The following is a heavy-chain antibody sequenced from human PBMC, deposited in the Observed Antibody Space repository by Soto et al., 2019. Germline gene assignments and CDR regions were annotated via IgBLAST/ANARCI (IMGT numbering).Heavy chain of an antibody. CDR3: ARGREYYDSSGYHYYFDY. CDR1: GGSIISYY. Sequence: PSETLSLTCTVSGGSIISYYWSWIRQPPGKGLEWIGYIYFTGSTNYSPSLKSRVTISVDTSKIQFSLKLSSVTAADTAVYYCARGREYYDSSGYHYYFDYWGQGTLVTVSS. J-gene: IGHJ4*02. D-gene: IGHD3-22*01. CDR2: IYFTGST. V-gene: IGHV4-59*01.